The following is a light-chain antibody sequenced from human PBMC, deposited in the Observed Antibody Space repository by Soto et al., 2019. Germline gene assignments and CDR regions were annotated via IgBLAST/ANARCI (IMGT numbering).Light chain of an antibody. Sequence: QSALTQAPSASGSPGQSVTISCTGSSTDVGGYNSVSWFQXHPGKAPKLMIYEVSKRPSGVPDRFSGSKSGNTASLTVSGLQSEDEADYYCSSYGGSNNLIFGGGTKLTVL. J-gene: IGLJ2*01. CDR1: STDVGGYNS. V-gene: IGLV2-8*01. CDR2: EVS. CDR3: SSYGGSNNLI.